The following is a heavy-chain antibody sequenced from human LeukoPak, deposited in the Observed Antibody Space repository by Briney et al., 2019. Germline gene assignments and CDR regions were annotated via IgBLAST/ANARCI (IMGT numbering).Heavy chain of an antibody. Sequence: PSETLSPTCAVSGGSISSSNWWSWVRQPPGKGLEWIGEIYHSGSTNYNPSLKSRVTISVDKSKNQFSLKLSSVTAADTAVYYCARTYYYGSGSPYNLFDPWGQGTLVTVSS. CDR1: GGSISSSNW. CDR3: ARTYYYGSGSPYNLFDP. J-gene: IGHJ5*02. D-gene: IGHD3-10*01. V-gene: IGHV4-4*02. CDR2: IYHSGST.